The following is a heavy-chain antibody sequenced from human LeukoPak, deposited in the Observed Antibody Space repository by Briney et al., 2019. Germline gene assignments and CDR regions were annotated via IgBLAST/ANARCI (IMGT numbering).Heavy chain of an antibody. D-gene: IGHD1-26*01. Sequence: SETLSLTCTVSGGSISSHYWNWIRQPAGKGLEYIGRTYTGGSTNYNPSLKSRVTMSVDTPENQFSLKLSSVTAADTAVYYCVGGTYYGGDYWGQGTLVTVSS. V-gene: IGHV4-4*07. J-gene: IGHJ4*02. CDR1: GGSISSHY. CDR2: TYTGGST. CDR3: VGGTYYGGDY.